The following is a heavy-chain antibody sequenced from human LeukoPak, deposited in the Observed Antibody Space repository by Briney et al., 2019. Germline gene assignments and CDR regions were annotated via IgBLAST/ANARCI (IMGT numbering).Heavy chain of an antibody. CDR1: GGSISSGSYY. J-gene: IGHJ4*02. D-gene: IGHD3-10*01. Sequence: SETLSLTCTVSGGSISSGSYYWSWFRQPAGKGLEYIGRIYTSGSTNYNPSLKSRVTISVDTSKNHFSLKLSSVTAADTAVYYCARDQTYSGSGIYTYFDYWGQGILVTVSS. CDR3: ARDQTYSGSGIYTYFDY. CDR2: IYTSGST. V-gene: IGHV4-61*02.